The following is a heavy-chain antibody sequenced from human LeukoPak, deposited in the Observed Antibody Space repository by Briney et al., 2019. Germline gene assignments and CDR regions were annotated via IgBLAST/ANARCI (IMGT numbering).Heavy chain of an antibody. V-gene: IGHV3-30*02. D-gene: IGHD6-13*01. CDR1: GFTFSTYG. CDR2: IRYDGSNK. J-gene: IGHJ4*02. CDR3: ARDKARGSLLGPRTAAPGTFDY. Sequence: GGSLRLSCAASGFTFSTYGFHWVRQAPGKGLEWVAFIRYDGSNKYYVDSVRGRFTISRDNSKNTLYLQMNSLRNEDTAVYFCARDKARGSLLGPRTAAPGTFDYWGQGTLVTVSS.